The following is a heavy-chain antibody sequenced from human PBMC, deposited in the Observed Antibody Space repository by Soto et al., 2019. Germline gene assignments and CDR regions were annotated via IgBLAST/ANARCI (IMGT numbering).Heavy chain of an antibody. V-gene: IGHV3-23*01. CDR3: AKEDIVVVVATPDRLSRFPYFQH. J-gene: IGHJ1*01. CDR2: ISGSGGST. Sequence: GGSLRLSCAASGFTFSSYAMSWVRQAPGKGLEWVSAISGSGGSTYYADSVKGRFTISRDNSKNTLYLQMNSLRAEDTAVYYCAKEDIVVVVATPDRLSRFPYFQHWGQGTLVTVSS. CDR1: GFTFSSYA. D-gene: IGHD2-15*01.